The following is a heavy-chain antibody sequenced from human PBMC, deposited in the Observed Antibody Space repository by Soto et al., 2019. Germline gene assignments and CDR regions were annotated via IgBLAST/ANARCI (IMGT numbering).Heavy chain of an antibody. Sequence: KFSETLSLTCAVYGGSFSGYYWSWIRQPPGKGLEWIGEINHSGSTNYNPSLKSRVTISVDTSKNQFSLKLSSVTAADTAVYYCARSMEYDYVWGSYRYTLYFDYWGQGTLVTVSS. CDR2: INHSGST. J-gene: IGHJ4*02. CDR1: GGSFSGYY. V-gene: IGHV4-34*01. CDR3: ARSMEYDYVWGSYRYTLYFDY. D-gene: IGHD3-16*02.